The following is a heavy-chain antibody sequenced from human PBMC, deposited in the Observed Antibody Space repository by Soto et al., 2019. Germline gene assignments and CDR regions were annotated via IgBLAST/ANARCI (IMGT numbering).Heavy chain of an antibody. CDR3: AKDFTGDTIFGVVITYYYYGMDV. CDR2: ISYDGSNK. J-gene: IGHJ6*02. D-gene: IGHD3-3*01. CDR1: GFTFSSYG. Sequence: GGSLILSCAASGFTFSSYGMHWVRQAPGKGLEWVAVISYDGSNKYYADSVKGRFTISRDNSKNTLYLQMNSLRAEDTAVYYCAKDFTGDTIFGVVITYYYYGMDVWGQGTTVTVSS. V-gene: IGHV3-30*18.